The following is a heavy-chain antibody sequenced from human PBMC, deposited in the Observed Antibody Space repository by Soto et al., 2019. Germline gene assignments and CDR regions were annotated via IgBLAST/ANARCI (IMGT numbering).Heavy chain of an antibody. Sequence: AASVKVSCKASGYTFTSYGISWVRQAPGQGLEWMGWISAYNGNTNYAQKLQGRVTMTTDTSTSTAYMELRSLRSDDTAVYYCARGVIVVVPAAEPGWFDPWGQGTLVTVSS. CDR1: GYTFTSYG. CDR2: ISAYNGNT. V-gene: IGHV1-18*04. D-gene: IGHD2-2*01. J-gene: IGHJ5*02. CDR3: ARGVIVVVPAAEPGWFDP.